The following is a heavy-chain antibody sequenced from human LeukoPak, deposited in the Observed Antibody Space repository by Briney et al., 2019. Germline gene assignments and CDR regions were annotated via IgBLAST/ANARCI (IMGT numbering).Heavy chain of an antibody. CDR1: GFTFSDYW. CDR2: IKQDGSEK. V-gene: IGHV3-7*01. Sequence: QPGGSLRLSCAASGFTFSDYWMSWVRQAPGKGLEWVAIIKQDGSEKYFVDSVKGRFTISRDNAKNSLYLQMNSLRAEDTAVYYCARGFNSSGWYFDYWGQGTLVTVSS. CDR3: ARGFNSSGWYFDY. D-gene: IGHD6-19*01. J-gene: IGHJ4*02.